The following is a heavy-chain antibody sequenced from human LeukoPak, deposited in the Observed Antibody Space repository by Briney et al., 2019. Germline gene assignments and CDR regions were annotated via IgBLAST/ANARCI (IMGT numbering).Heavy chain of an antibody. Sequence: KPGGSLRLSCAASGFTFSDYYMSWIRQAPERGLEWVSYISTGSSYTNYADSVKGRFTISRDISKNMLYLQMNSLRVEDTAVYYCAKERGGQDWDFDLWGRGTLVTVSS. V-gene: IGHV3-11*06. D-gene: IGHD3-10*01. CDR2: ISTGSSYT. J-gene: IGHJ2*01. CDR1: GFTFSDYY. CDR3: AKERGGQDWDFDL.